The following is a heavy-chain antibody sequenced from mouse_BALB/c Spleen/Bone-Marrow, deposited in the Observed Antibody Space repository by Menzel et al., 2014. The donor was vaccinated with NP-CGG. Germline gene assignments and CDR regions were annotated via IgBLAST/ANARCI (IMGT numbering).Heavy chain of an antibody. CDR1: GYTFTSSW. V-gene: IGHV1S130*01. J-gene: IGHJ3*01. CDR2: IHPNSGNT. Sequence: VQLVESGSVLVRPGASVKLSCKASGYTFTSSWMHSAKQRPGQGLEWIGEIHPNSGNTNYNEKFKGKATLTVDTSSSTAYVDLSSLTSEDSAVYYCATGFAYWGQGTLVTVSA. CDR3: ATGFAY.